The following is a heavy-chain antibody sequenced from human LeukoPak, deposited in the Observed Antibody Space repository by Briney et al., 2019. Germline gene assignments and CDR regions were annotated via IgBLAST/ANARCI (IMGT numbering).Heavy chain of an antibody. J-gene: IGHJ4*02. CDR2: IIPIFGTA. D-gene: IGHD3-22*01. CDR1: GGTFSSYA. V-gene: IGHV1-69*05. CDR3: AREPIYDSSGYTSPRFDY. Sequence: SVKVSCKASGGTFSSYAISWVRHAPAQGLEWMGRIIPIFGTANYAQKFQGRVTITTDESTSTAHMELSSLRSEDTAVYYCAREPIYDSSGYTSPRFDYWGRGTLVTVSS.